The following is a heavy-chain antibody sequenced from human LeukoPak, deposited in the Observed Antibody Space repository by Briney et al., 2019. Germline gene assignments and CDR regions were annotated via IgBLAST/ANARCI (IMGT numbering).Heavy chain of an antibody. D-gene: IGHD2-15*01. CDR1: RVSFASSSYY. V-gene: IGHV4-39*01. CDR3: ARNPFGYCSGGSCSRDFDF. CDR2: IYNSGDT. Sequence: SETLSLTCTVSRVSFASSSYYWGWIRQPPGKGREWIGAIYNSGDTYYNPSLRGRVAIYLDTSKSQMSLILSSVTAADTAVYYCARNPFGYCSGGSCSRDFDFWGQGTLVTVSS. J-gene: IGHJ4*02.